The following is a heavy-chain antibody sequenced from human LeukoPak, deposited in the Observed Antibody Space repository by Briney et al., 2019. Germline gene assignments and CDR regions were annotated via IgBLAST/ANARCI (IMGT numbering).Heavy chain of an antibody. J-gene: IGHJ5*02. CDR1: GYSFTSYW. CDR2: IYPGDSDT. Sequence: GESLKISCKGSGYSFTSYWIGWVRQMPGKGLEWMGIIYPGDSDTRYSPSFQGQVTISADKSISTAYLQWSSLKASDTAMYYCARLPYYCGGDCSPGWFDPWGQGTLVTVSS. CDR3: ARLPYYCGGDCSPGWFDP. D-gene: IGHD2-21*02. V-gene: IGHV5-51*01.